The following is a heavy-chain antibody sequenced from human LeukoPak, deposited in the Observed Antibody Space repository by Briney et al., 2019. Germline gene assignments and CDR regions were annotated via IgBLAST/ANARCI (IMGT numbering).Heavy chain of an antibody. D-gene: IGHD4/OR15-4a*01. V-gene: IGHV3-30*02. CDR1: GFTFSSYG. CDR3: AKVYEYGDHDWFDS. J-gene: IGHJ5*01. CDR2: IRYDGSNK. Sequence: GGSLRLSCAASGFTFSSYGMDWVRQAPGKGMEWVAFIRYDGSNKQYADSVKGRFTISRDNSKNTLYLQVSSLRAEDTSVYYCAKVYEYGDHDWFDSWGQGTLVTVSS.